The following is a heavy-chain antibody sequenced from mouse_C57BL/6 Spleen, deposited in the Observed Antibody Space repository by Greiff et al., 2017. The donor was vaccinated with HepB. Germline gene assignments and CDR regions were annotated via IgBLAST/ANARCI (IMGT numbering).Heavy chain of an antibody. CDR1: GYAFTNYL. CDR3: ARGFLHYSGSTRDFDY. D-gene: IGHD1-1*01. CDR2: INPGSGGT. V-gene: IGHV1-54*01. J-gene: IGHJ2*01. Sequence: VQLQQSGAELVRPGTSVKVSCKASGYAFTNYLIEWVKQRPGQGLEWIGVINPGSGGTNYNEKFKGKATLTADKSSSTAYMQLSSLTSEDSAVYFCARGFLHYSGSTRDFDYWGQGTTLTVSS.